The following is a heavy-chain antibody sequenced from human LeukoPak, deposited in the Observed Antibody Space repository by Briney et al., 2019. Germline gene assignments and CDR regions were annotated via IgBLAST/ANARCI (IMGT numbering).Heavy chain of an antibody. D-gene: IGHD3-16*01. CDR2: MNPNSGNT. CDR3: ARVVPGGYGMDV. Sequence: ASVKVSCKASGYTFTSYDINWVRQATGQGLEWMGWMNPNSGNTGYAQKFQGRVTITRDTSASTAYMELSSLRSEDTAVYYCARVVPGGYGMDVWGQGTTVTVSS. J-gene: IGHJ6*02. V-gene: IGHV1-8*01. CDR1: GYTFTSYD.